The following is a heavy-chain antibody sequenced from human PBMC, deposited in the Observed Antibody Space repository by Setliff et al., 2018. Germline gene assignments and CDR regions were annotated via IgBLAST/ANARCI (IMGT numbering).Heavy chain of an antibody. Sequence: SETLSLTCAVSGGSITSGSYYWSWIRQPAGEGLERIGRLHTSGTTVYNPSLKGRVTISADTSTNHFSLKLTSVTAADTAVYYCARDNTIVGATDYWGQGALVTVSS. CDR2: LHTSGTT. V-gene: IGHV4-61*02. CDR1: GGSITSGSYY. D-gene: IGHD1-26*01. J-gene: IGHJ4*02. CDR3: ARDNTIVGATDY.